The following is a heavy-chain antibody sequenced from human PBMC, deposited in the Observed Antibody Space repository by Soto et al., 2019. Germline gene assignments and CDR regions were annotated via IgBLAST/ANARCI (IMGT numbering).Heavy chain of an antibody. D-gene: IGHD2-21*02. CDR2: ISGGGGST. V-gene: IGHV3-23*01. CDR3: AKGFIVVVTVIRPDDAFDA. CDR1: GFTFGNYG. J-gene: IGHJ5*01. Sequence: EVQLLESGGGLVQPGGSLRLSCAASGFTFGNYGMNWVRQAPGKELEWVSGISGGGGSTYYADSVKGRFTISRDPSKNTIFLEMNSLRAEDTAVYYCAKGFIVVVTVIRPDDAFDAWGQGTLVTVSS.